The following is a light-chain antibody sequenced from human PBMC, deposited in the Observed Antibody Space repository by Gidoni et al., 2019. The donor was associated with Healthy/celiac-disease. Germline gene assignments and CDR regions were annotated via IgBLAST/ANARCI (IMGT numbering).Light chain of an antibody. Sequence: EIVLTQSPATLSLSPGERATLSCRASQSVSSYLAWYQQKPGQAPRLLIYDASSWSGTDFTLTISSLEPEDFAFYYFQQRSNWPPSYSFSQGTKLEIK. CDR3: QQRSNWPPSYS. CDR1: QSVSSY. V-gene: IGKV3-11*01. CDR2: DAS. J-gene: IGKJ2*03.